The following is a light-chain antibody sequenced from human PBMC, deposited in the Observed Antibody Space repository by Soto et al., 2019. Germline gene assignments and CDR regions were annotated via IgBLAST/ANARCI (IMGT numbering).Light chain of an antibody. CDR1: QSVSSF. V-gene: IGKV3-11*01. Sequence: EVELTQSPATLSLSPGERATLSCRSSQSVSSFLALYPQKPGQAPRLLIHDASNRAPGIPARFSGSGSGTDFALAISSLEPEDFAVYYCQQRSKWPPTFGPGTKVDIK. CDR2: DAS. J-gene: IGKJ3*01. CDR3: QQRSKWPPT.